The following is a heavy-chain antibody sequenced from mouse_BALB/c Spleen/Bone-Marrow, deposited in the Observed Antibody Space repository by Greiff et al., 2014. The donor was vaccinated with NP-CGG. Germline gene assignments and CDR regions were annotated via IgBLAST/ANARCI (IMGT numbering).Heavy chain of an antibody. D-gene: IGHD2-1*01. CDR1: GFNIKDTY. Sequence: EVQLQQSGAELVKPGASVKLSCTASGFNIKDTYMHWVKQRPEQGLEWIGRIDPANGNTKYVPTFQGKATITADTSSNTAYLQLSSLTSEDTAVYYCASSGNHEGGAMDYWGQGISVTVSS. V-gene: IGHV14-3*02. CDR2: IDPANGNT. CDR3: ASSGNHEGGAMDY. J-gene: IGHJ4*01.